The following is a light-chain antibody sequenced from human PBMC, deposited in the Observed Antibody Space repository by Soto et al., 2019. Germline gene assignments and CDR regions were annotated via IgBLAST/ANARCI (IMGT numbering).Light chain of an antibody. Sequence: QSVLTQPPSVSGALGQRVTISCTGITSNIGAGYDVHWYQLLPGRAPKLLIYGNTNRPSGVPDRFSGSKSATSASLAITGIQAEDEAIYYCQSYDNTLSGPIYVFGTGTKVTVL. CDR3: QSYDNTLSGPIYV. V-gene: IGLV1-40*01. J-gene: IGLJ1*01. CDR2: GNT. CDR1: TSNIGAGYD.